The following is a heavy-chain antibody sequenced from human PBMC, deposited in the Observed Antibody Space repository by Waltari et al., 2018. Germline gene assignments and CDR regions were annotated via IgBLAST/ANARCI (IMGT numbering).Heavy chain of an antibody. D-gene: IGHD6-13*01. CDR2: INSEGSET. Sequence: EEQLVESGGGLIQPGESLRVSCVVSGFTFSRYWLNWVRQAPGKGLVWVARINSEGSETSYADSVKGRFTISRDNAKNTVYLQMKSLRAEDTAVYYCARVARKTYSSPVPGRDYYYGMDVWGLGTTVTVSS. J-gene: IGHJ6*02. V-gene: IGHV3-74*01. CDR3: ARVARKTYSSPVPGRDYYYGMDV. CDR1: GFTFSRYW.